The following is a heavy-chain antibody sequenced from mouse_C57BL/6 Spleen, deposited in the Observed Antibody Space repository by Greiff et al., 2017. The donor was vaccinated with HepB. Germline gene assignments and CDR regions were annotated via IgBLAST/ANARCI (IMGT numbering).Heavy chain of an antibody. Sequence: ESGPGLVKPSQSLSLTCSVPGYSITSGYYWNWIRQFPGNKLEWMGYISYDGSNNYNPSLKNRISITRDTSKNQFFLKLNSVTTEDTATYYCAREDATTVPYYFDYWGQGTTLTVSS. J-gene: IGHJ2*01. D-gene: IGHD1-1*01. V-gene: IGHV3-6*01. CDR3: AREDATTVPYYFDY. CDR1: GYSITSGYY. CDR2: ISYDGSN.